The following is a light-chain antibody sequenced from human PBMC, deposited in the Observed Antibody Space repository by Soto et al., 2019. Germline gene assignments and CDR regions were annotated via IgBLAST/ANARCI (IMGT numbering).Light chain of an antibody. Sequence: SYELTQPPSVSVSPGQTASITCSGDTLGDKYACWYQQKPGQSPVLVIYQDSKRPSGIPERFSGSNSGNTATLTISGTQAMDEADYYCQAWDSSTENVFGTGTKVTVL. CDR1: TLGDKY. CDR2: QDS. CDR3: QAWDSSTENV. J-gene: IGLJ1*01. V-gene: IGLV3-1*01.